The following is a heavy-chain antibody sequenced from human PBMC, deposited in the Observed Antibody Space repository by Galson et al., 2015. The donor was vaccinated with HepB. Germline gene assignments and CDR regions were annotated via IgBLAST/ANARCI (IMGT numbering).Heavy chain of an antibody. CDR1: GTSIGSHY. J-gene: IGHJ5*02. V-gene: IGHV4-59*11. Sequence: SETLSLTCSVSGTSIGSHYWTWIRQPPGKGLEGIGYIDHTGGTYYHPSLRSRVTMSLHSSKNQFSLQLTSMTAADTAIYYCAGDRARRGWFYPWGQGTLVTVSS. CDR3: AGDRARRGWFYP. CDR2: IDHTGGT.